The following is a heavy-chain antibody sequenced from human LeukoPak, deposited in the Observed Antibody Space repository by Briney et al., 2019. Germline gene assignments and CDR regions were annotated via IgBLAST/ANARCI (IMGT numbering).Heavy chain of an antibody. CDR1: GFTFDDYA. V-gene: IGHV3-9*01. CDR2: ISWNSGSI. D-gene: IGHD3-22*01. Sequence: GGSLRLSCAASGFTFDDYAMHWVRHAPGKGLEWVSGISWNSGSIGYADSVKGRFTISRDNAKNSLYLQMNSLRAEDTALYYCAREVSEGFDFWGQGTLVTVSS. CDR3: AREVSEGFDF. J-gene: IGHJ4*02.